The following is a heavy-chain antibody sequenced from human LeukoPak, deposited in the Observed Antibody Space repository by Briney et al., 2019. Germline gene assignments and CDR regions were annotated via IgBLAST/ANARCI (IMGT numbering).Heavy chain of an antibody. V-gene: IGHV3-33*01. D-gene: IGHD6-13*01. J-gene: IGHJ4*02. CDR3: AREAAGDFDY. Sequence: GGSLRLSCAASGFTFSSYGMPWVRQAPGKGLEWVAVIWYDGSNKYYADSVKGRFTISRDNSKNTLYLQMNSLRAEDTAVYYCAREAAGDFDYWGLGTLVTVSS. CDR1: GFTFSSYG. CDR2: IWYDGSNK.